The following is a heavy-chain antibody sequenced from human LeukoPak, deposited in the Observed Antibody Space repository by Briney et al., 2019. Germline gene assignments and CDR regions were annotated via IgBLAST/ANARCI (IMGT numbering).Heavy chain of an antibody. D-gene: IGHD2-2*01. CDR3: ARALGQLCPRPMCAFDI. J-gene: IGHJ3*02. CDR2: IIPIFGTA. V-gene: IGHV1-69*13. CDR1: GGTFSRYA. Sequence: SVDVSCKASGGTFSRYAISWVRQAPRQGLEWMGGIIPIFGTASYAQKFQGRVTITAAESTSTAYMELSSLRSEDTAMYYCARALGQLCPRPMCAFDIWGQGTVVTVSS.